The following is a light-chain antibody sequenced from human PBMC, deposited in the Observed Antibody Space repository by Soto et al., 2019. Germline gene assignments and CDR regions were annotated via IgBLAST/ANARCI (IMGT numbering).Light chain of an antibody. V-gene: IGLV3-21*04. CDR3: QVWDSSSDHVV. J-gene: IGLJ2*01. CDR1: NIGSKS. CDR2: YDN. Sequence: SYELTQPPSVSVAPGKTARITCGGNNIGSKSVHWYQQKPGQAPVLVIYYDNDRPSGIPERFSGSNSGNTATQTISRVEAGDEADYYCQVWDSSSDHVVFGGGTKLTVL.